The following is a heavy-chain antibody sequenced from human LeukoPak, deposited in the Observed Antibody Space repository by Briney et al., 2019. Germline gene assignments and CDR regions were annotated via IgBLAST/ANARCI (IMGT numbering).Heavy chain of an antibody. CDR1: GFTFSSYA. CDR2: ISGSGGST. V-gene: IGHV3-23*01. CDR3: ARTRGFGEPNDYFDY. J-gene: IGHJ4*02. D-gene: IGHD3-10*01. Sequence: GGSLRLSCAASGFTFSSYAMSWVRQAPGKGLEWVSAISGSGGSTYYADSMKGRFTISRDNSKNTLYLQMNSLRAEDTAVYYCARTRGFGEPNDYFDYWGQGTLVTVSS.